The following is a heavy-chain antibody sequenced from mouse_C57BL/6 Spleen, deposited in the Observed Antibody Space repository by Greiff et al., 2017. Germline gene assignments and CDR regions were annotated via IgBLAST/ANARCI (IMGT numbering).Heavy chain of an antibody. Sequence: EVKLQQSGPELVKPGASVKIPCKASGYTFTDYNMDWVKQSHGKSLEWIGDINPNNGGTIYNQKFKGKATLTVDKSSSTAYMELRSLTSEDTAVYYCARPYYYGSSYENYFDYWGQGTTLTVSS. J-gene: IGHJ2*01. D-gene: IGHD1-1*01. CDR1: GYTFTDYN. CDR3: ARPYYYGSSYENYFDY. V-gene: IGHV1-18*01. CDR2: INPNNGGT.